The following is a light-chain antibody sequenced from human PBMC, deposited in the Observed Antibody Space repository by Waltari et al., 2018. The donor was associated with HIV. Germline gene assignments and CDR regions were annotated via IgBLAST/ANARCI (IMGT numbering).Light chain of an antibody. CDR1: NIGSKN. Sequence: SYVLTQPPSVSVAPGQTARITCGGNNIGSKNVHWYQQKPRQAPVLVVFNGGDRPSGIPQRLSGSSSENTATLTISRVEVGDEADYYCQVWDSSSDHPGVLGSGTKVTVL. CDR3: QVWDSSSDHPGV. V-gene: IGLV3-21*02. CDR2: NGG. J-gene: IGLJ1*01.